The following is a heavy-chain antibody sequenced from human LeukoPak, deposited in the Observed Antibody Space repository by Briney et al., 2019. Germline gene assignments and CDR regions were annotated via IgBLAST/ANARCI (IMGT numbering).Heavy chain of an antibody. J-gene: IGHJ4*02. CDR3: ARYSSTSCYDY. CDR2: ISTNGDGT. D-gene: IGHD2-2*01. Sequence: GGSLRLSCAASGFTFSSYSMNWVRQAPGKGLEYVSAISTNGDGTYYANSVKGRFTISRDNSKNTLYLQMGSLRAEDMAVYYCARYSSTSCYDYWGQGTLVTVYS. V-gene: IGHV3-64*01. CDR1: GFTFSSYS.